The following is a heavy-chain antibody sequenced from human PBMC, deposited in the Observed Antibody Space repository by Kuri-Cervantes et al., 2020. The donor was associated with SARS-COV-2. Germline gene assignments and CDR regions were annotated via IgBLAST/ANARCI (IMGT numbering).Heavy chain of an antibody. J-gene: IGHJ4*02. CDR2: ISDDGKKK. CDR1: GFTFSSYA. CDR3: AKDRFGVHDF. V-gene: IGHV3-30*04. Sequence: GESLKISCAASGFTFSSYAMRWVRQAPGKGLEWVAVISDDGKKKKCVASGKGRFTIPRDNSQNTLYLQVKSLKSEDTAMYYCAKDRFGVHDFWGQGTLVTVSS. D-gene: IGHD2-8*01.